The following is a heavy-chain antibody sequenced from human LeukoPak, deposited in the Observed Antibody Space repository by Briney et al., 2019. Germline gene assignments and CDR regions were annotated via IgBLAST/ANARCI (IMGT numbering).Heavy chain of an antibody. J-gene: IGHJ4*02. Sequence: ASVKVSCKASGYTFSSYGISWVRQAPGQGLEWMGWISPYNANTNYAQKLQGRVTMTRDMSTSTVYMELSSLRSEDTAVYYCATYTRGYGDYTENFDYWGQGTLVTVSS. V-gene: IGHV1-18*01. CDR2: ISPYNANT. CDR1: GYTFSSYG. CDR3: ATYTRGYGDYTENFDY. D-gene: IGHD4-17*01.